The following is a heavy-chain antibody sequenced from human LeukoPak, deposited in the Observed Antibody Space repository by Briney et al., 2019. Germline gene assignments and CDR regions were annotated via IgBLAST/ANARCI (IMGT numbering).Heavy chain of an antibody. D-gene: IGHD3-10*01. Sequence: ASVKVSCKASGGTFSSYAISWVRQAPGQGLEWMGRIIPILGIANYAQKFQGRVTITADKSTSTAYMELSSLRSEDTAVYYCARRKRPITMVRGVMSNWFDPWGQGTLVTVSS. V-gene: IGHV1-69*04. J-gene: IGHJ5*02. CDR1: GGTFSSYA. CDR3: ARRKRPITMVRGVMSNWFDP. CDR2: IIPILGIA.